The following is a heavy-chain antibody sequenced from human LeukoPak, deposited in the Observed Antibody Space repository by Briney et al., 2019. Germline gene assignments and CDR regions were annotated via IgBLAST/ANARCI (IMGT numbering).Heavy chain of an antibody. D-gene: IGHD6-13*01. CDR1: GYTFTSSD. CDR3: ARGRPGLASAGTYDF. CDR2: TNPNSGKT. Sequence: ASVKVSCKASGYTFTSSDVNWVRQAPGQGLEWMGWTNPNSGKTGYARKFQGRVTMTKNTSISTAYMEVSSLGYDDTAIYYCARGRPGLASAGTYDFWGQGTLITVSS. V-gene: IGHV1-8*01. J-gene: IGHJ4*02.